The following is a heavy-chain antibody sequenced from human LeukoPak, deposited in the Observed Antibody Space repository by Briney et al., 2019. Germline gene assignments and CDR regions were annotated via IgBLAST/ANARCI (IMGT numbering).Heavy chain of an antibody. Sequence: PGGSLRLSCAASGFTFSSYWMSWVRQAPGKGQEWVANIKQEGSEKYYVDSEKGRFTISRDNAKNSLYLQMNSLRAEDTAVYYCARDPGVRLPYWGQGTLVTVSS. CDR3: ARDPGVRLPY. V-gene: IGHV3-7*01. J-gene: IGHJ4*02. D-gene: IGHD2-8*01. CDR1: GFTFSSYW. CDR2: IKQEGSEK.